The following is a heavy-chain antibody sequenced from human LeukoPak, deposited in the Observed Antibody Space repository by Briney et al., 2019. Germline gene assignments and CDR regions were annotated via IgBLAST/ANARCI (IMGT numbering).Heavy chain of an antibody. V-gene: IGHV3-66*01. CDR1: GFTVSSNY. D-gene: IGHD3-10*01. CDR2: IYSGGST. CDR3: ARGGMYYYGSGSFNKGLDY. J-gene: IGHJ4*02. Sequence: GGSLRLSCAASGFTVSSNYMSWVRQAPGKGLEWVSVIYSGGSTYYADSVKGRFTISRDNSKNTLYLQMNSLRAEDTAVYYCARGGMYYYGSGSFNKGLDYWGQGTLVTVSS.